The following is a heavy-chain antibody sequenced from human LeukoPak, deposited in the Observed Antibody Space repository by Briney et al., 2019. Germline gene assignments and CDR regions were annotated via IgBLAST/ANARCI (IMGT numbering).Heavy chain of an antibody. V-gene: IGHV1-2*02. CDR2: INPNSGGT. CDR1: GYTFTGYY. J-gene: IGHJ3*02. Sequence: VASVKVSCKASGYTFTGYYMHWVRQAPGQGLEWMGWINPNSGGTNYAQKFQGRVTMTRDTSISTAYMELSRLRSDDTAVYYCARGDTMIVVVINLYAFDIWGQGTMVTVSS. CDR3: ARGDTMIVVVINLYAFDI. D-gene: IGHD3-22*01.